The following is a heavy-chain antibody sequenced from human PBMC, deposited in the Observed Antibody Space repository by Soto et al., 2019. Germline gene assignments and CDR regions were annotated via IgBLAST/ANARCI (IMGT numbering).Heavy chain of an antibody. CDR1: GGSFSGYY. D-gene: IGHD3-10*01. J-gene: IGHJ5*02. CDR3: ARVGAYGSGSYYTEWFDP. V-gene: IGHV4-34*01. CDR2: INHSGST. Sequence: SETLSLTCAVYGGSFSGYYWSWIRQPPGKGLEWIGEINHSGSTNYNPSLKSRVTISVDTSKNQFSLKLSSVTAADTAVYYCARVGAYGSGSYYTEWFDPWGQRTLVTVSS.